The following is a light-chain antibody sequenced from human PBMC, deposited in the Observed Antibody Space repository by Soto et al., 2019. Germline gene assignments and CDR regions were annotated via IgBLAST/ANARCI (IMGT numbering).Light chain of an antibody. Sequence: EIVRTQSPVTLSVSPGERATLSCRASQSVSSNLAWYQQKPGQAPRLLIYAASTRATGIPARFSGSGSATEFTLTISSLQSEDFAVYYCQQYNKWPLFTFGHGTKVDIK. V-gene: IGKV3-15*01. CDR3: QQYNKWPLFT. CDR2: AAS. CDR1: QSVSSN. J-gene: IGKJ3*01.